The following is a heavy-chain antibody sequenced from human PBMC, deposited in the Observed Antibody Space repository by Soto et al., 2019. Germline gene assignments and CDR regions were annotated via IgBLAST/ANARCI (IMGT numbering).Heavy chain of an antibody. V-gene: IGHV3-30-3*01. D-gene: IGHD2-15*01. CDR2: ISYDGSNK. Sequence: GGSLRLSCAASGFTFSSYAMHWVRQAPGKGLEWVAAISYDGSNKYYADSVKGRFTISRDNSKNTLYLQMNSLRAEDTAVYYCARSSGRYGMDVWGQGTTVTVSS. J-gene: IGHJ6*02. CDR1: GFTFSSYA. CDR3: ARSSGRYGMDV.